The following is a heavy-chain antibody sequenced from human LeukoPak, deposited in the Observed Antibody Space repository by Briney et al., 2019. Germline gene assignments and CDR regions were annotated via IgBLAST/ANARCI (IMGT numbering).Heavy chain of an antibody. D-gene: IGHD2-15*01. J-gene: IGHJ4*02. CDR1: GFTVSSNY. CDR3: AKIRTIVVVVAATDY. V-gene: IGHV3-23*01. CDR2: ISGSGGST. Sequence: GGSLRLSCTASGFTVSSNYMSWVRQAPGKGLEWVSAISGSGGSTYYADSVKGRFTISRDNSKNTLYLQMNSLRAEDTAVYYCAKIRTIVVVVAATDYWGQGTLVTVSS.